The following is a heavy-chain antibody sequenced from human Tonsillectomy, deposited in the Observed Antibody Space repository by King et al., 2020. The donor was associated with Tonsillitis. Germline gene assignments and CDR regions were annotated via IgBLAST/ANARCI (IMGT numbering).Heavy chain of an antibody. Sequence: LQLVQSGAEVKKPGSSVKVSCKASRGTFSRYAINWVRQAPGQGLEWMGGIIPFFGTANYAQKFQGRVTITADESTSTAYMELSILRSEDTAVYYCARDPLYCSSASCYKGDYYYYYMDVWGKGTTVTVSS. CDR2: IIPFFGTA. V-gene: IGHV1-69*01. D-gene: IGHD2-2*02. J-gene: IGHJ6*03. CDR3: ARDPLYCSSASCYKGDYYYYYMDV. CDR1: RGTFSRYA.